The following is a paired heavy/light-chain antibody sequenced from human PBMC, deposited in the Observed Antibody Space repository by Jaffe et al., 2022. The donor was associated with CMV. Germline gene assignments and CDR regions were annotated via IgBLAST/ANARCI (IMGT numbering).Heavy chain of an antibody. V-gene: IGHV3-15*01. D-gene: IGHD3-10*01. CDR1: GFTFSNAW. CDR2: VKGESSGGRT. CDR3: ATNRNYNDYSDF. Sequence: EVQLVESGGGFVEPGGSLRLTCAGSGFTFSNAWMTWVRQAPGKRLEWVGRVKGESSGGRTDYAAPVRGRFTISRDDSQNTMYLQMNNLKTEDTAVYYCATNRNYNDYSDFWGQGIVVTVSS. J-gene: IGHJ4*02.
Light chain of an antibody. Sequence: DIQVTQSPSTLSASVGDRVTITCRASQDVSLWLAWYQQKPGKAPRVLIYRSSTLESGVPSRFSGSASGTECTLTISSLQPEDSATYYCQQYNSDLGVTFGGGTKVEIK. CDR3: QQYNSDLGVT. CDR1: QDVSLW. J-gene: IGKJ4*01. V-gene: IGKV1-5*03. CDR2: RSS.